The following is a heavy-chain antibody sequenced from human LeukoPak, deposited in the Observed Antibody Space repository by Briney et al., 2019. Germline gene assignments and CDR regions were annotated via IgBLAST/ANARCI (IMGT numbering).Heavy chain of an antibody. CDR3: ARGGSVVPAAIDNENWFDP. J-gene: IGHJ5*02. D-gene: IGHD2-2*02. CDR1: GGSISSNNW. V-gene: IGHV4-4*02. CDR2: IYHSGST. Sequence: SGTLSLTCAVSGGSISSNNWWSWVRQPPGKGLEWIGEIYHSGSTNYNPSLESRVTISVDKSKNQFSLKLNSVTAADTAVYYCARGGSVVPAAIDNENWFDPWGQGTLVTVSS.